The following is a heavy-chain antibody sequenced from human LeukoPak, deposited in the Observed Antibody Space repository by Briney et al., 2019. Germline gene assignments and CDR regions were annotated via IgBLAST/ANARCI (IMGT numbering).Heavy chain of an antibody. CDR1: GGTFSSYA. CDR3: ARLRSGWYGGDY. Sequence: GSSVKVSCKASGGTFSSYAISWVRQAPGQGLEWMGGIIPIFGTANYAQKFQGRVTITADESTSTAYMELSGLRSEDTAVYYCARLRSGWYGGDYWGQGTLVTVSS. D-gene: IGHD6-19*01. J-gene: IGHJ4*02. V-gene: IGHV1-69*01. CDR2: IIPIFGTA.